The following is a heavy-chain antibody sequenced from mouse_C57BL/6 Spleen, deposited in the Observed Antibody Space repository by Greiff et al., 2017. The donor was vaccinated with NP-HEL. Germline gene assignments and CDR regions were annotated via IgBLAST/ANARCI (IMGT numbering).Heavy chain of an antibody. D-gene: IGHD2-4*01. CDR1: GFTFSDYY. Sequence: EVMLVESEGGLVQPGSSMKLSCTASGFTFSDYYMAWVRQVPEKGLEWVANINYDGSSTYYLDSLKSRFIISRDNAKNILYLQMSSLKSEDTATYYCARDENDYYWYFDVWGTGTTVTVSS. CDR2: INYDGSST. V-gene: IGHV5-16*01. J-gene: IGHJ1*03. CDR3: ARDENDYYWYFDV.